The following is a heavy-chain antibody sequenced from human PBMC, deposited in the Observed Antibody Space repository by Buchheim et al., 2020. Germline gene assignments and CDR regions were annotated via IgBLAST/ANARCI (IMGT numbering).Heavy chain of an antibody. D-gene: IGHD2-21*02. V-gene: IGHV1-8*01. CDR3: GRGRDCGGDCYFANRGGSSGVWFDP. CDR2: MNPNSGNT. CDR1: GYTFTSYD. Sequence: QVQLVQSGAEVKKPGASVKVSCKASGYTFTSYDINWVRQATGQGLEWMGWMNPNSGNTGYAQKFQGRVTMTRNTSISTAYMGLSSLRSEDTAVYYCGRGRDCGGDCYFANRGGSSGVWFDPWGQGTL. J-gene: IGHJ5*02.